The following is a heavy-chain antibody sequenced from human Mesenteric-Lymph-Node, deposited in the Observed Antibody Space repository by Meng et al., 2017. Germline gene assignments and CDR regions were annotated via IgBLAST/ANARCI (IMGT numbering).Heavy chain of an antibody. D-gene: IGHD3-9*01. Sequence: LETLSSTCAAHGWSFSDYDWSWFRRPPGKGLEWIGEINHSGSTNYNPSLKSRVIVSLDMSKSQFSLRLSSVTAADTAVYYCARQDLLRYFDWFRDWGQGTLVTVSS. CDR1: GWSFSDYD. CDR3: ARQDLLRYFDWFRD. V-gene: IGHV4-34*01. J-gene: IGHJ5*02. CDR2: INHSGST.